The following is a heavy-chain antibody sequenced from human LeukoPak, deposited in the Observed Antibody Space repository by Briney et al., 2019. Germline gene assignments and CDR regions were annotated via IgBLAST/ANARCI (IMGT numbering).Heavy chain of an antibody. J-gene: IGHJ4*02. CDR1: GGTFSSYA. CDR3: ARDGGYGDYPDTFDY. Sequence: ASVKVSCKASGGTFSSYAISWVRQAPGQGLERMGGIIPIFGTANYAQKFQGRVTITADESTSTAYMELSSLRSEDTAVYYCARDGGYGDYPDTFDYWGQGTLVTVSS. V-gene: IGHV1-69*13. CDR2: IIPIFGTA. D-gene: IGHD4-17*01.